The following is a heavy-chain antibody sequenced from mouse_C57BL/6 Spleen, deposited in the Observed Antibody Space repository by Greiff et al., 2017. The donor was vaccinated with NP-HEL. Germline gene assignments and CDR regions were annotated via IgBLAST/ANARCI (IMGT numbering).Heavy chain of an antibody. Sequence: EVQLVESGGGLVKPGGSLKLSCAASGFTFSDYGMHWVRQAPEKGLEWVAYISRGSSTIYYADTVKGRFPISRDNAKNTLFLQMTSLRSEDTAMYYCATTVVATDYFDYWGQGTTLTVSS. J-gene: IGHJ2*01. CDR2: ISRGSSTI. CDR3: ATTVVATDYFDY. V-gene: IGHV5-17*01. CDR1: GFTFSDYG. D-gene: IGHD1-1*01.